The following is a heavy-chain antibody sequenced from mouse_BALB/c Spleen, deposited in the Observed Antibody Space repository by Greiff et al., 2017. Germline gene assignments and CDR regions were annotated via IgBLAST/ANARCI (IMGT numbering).Heavy chain of an antibody. J-gene: IGHJ1*01. D-gene: IGHD1-1*01. CDR2: ISYSGST. Sequence: DVQLVESGPGLVKPSQSLSLTCTVTGYSITSDYAWNWIRQFPGNKLEWMGYISYSGSTSYNPSLKSRISITRDTSKNQFFLQLNSVTTEDTATYYCARSNYYGSSYGYFDVWGAGTTVTVSS. CDR3: ARSNYYGSSYGYFDV. CDR1: GYSITSDYA. V-gene: IGHV3-2*02.